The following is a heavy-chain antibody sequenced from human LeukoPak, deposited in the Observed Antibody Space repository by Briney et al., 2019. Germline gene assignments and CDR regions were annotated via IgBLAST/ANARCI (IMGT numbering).Heavy chain of an antibody. Sequence: PGGSLRLSCAASGFTFSTYNMNWVRQAPGKGLEWVSSISSSSSYIYYADSVKGRFIISRDNAKNSLYLQMNSLRAEDTAVYYCARWVTFGGVIVNDFWGQGTLVTVSS. D-gene: IGHD3-16*02. CDR3: ARWVTFGGVIVNDF. CDR2: ISSSSSYI. V-gene: IGHV3-21*01. CDR1: GFTFSTYN. J-gene: IGHJ4*02.